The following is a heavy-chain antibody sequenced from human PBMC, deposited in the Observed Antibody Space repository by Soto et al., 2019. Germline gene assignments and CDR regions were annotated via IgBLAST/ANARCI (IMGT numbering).Heavy chain of an antibody. CDR2: ISHDGGNR. Sequence: QVQLVESGGGVVQPGRSLRLSCAASGFTFSSYGMYWVRQAPGKGLECVAYISHDGGNRYSADSVKGRFTIFRDNSKNTLYVQMNSLGSEDGAVYYCAIDRRDGYFDNWGQGTVVTVCS. CDR3: AIDRRDGYFDN. J-gene: IGHJ4*02. CDR1: GFTFSSYG. V-gene: IGHV3-30*03.